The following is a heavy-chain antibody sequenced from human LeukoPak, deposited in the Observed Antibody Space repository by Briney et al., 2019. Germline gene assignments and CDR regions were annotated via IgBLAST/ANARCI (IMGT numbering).Heavy chain of an antibody. CDR2: IYYSGST. D-gene: IGHD3-22*01. CDR1: GGSISSYY. CDR3: ARGHYYDSSGLFDY. Sequence: PSETLSFTCTVSGGSISSYYWSWIRQPPGKGLEWIGYIYYSGSTNYNPSLKSRVTISVDTSKKQFSLKLSSVTAADTAVYYCARGHYYDSSGLFDYWGQGTLVTVSS. J-gene: IGHJ4*02. V-gene: IGHV4-59*01.